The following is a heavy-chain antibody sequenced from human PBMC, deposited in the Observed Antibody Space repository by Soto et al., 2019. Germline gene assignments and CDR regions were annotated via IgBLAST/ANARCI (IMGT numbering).Heavy chain of an antibody. V-gene: IGHV1-69*04. CDR2: IIPILGIA. D-gene: IGHD5-12*01. J-gene: IGHJ4*02. CDR1: GGTFSSYT. CDR3: ARDAKWLRPFDY. Sequence: SVKVSCKASGGTFSSYTISWVRQAPGQGLEWMGRIIPILGIANYAQKFQGRVTITADKSTSTAYMELSSLRSEDTAVYYCARDAKWLRPFDYWGQGTLVTVSS.